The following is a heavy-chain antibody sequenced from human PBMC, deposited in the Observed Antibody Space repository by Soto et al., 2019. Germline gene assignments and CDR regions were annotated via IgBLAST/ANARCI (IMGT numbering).Heavy chain of an antibody. D-gene: IGHD5-18*01. V-gene: IGHV1-46*01. Sequence: QVQLVQSGAEVKKPGASVKVSCKASGYTFTSYYMHWVRQAPGQGLEWMGIINPSGGSTSYAQKFQGRVTMTRDTSTSTVYMELSSLRSEDTAVYYCARTGKASTAMFTSWFDPWGQGTLVTVSS. CDR1: GYTFTSYY. CDR2: INPSGGST. J-gene: IGHJ5*02. CDR3: ARTGKASTAMFTSWFDP.